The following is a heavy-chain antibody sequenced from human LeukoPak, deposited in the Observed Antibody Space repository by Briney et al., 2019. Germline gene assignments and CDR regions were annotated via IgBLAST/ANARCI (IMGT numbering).Heavy chain of an antibody. J-gene: IGHJ3*02. CDR3: ARARITIFGVVRALDI. CDR1: GGSFSGYY. D-gene: IGHD3-3*01. V-gene: IGHV4-34*01. Sequence: PSETLSLTCAVYGGSFSGYYWSWIRQPPGKGLEWIGEINHSGSTNYNPSLKSRVTISVDTSKNQFSLKLSSVTAADTAVYYCARARITIFGVVRALDIWGQGTMVTVSS. CDR2: INHSGST.